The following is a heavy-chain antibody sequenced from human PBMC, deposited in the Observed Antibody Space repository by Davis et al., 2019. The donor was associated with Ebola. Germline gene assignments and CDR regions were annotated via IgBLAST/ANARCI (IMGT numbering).Heavy chain of an antibody. Sequence: GESLKISCAASGFTFSSYEMNWVRQAPGKGLEWVSYISSSGITIYYADSVKGRFTISRDNSKNTLYLQMNSLRAEDTAVYYCAREPPYYRYFDYWGQGTLVTVSS. CDR2: ISSSGITI. CDR1: GFTFSSYE. V-gene: IGHV3-48*03. J-gene: IGHJ4*02. D-gene: IGHD2/OR15-2a*01. CDR3: AREPPYYRYFDY.